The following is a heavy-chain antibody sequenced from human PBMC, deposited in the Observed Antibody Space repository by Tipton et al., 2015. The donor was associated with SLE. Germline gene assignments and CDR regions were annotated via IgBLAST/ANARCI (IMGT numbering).Heavy chain of an antibody. V-gene: IGHV4-39*07. CDR3: ARPGEAYSWDAFDI. J-gene: IGHJ3*02. Sequence: TLSLTCTVSGGSVSSSSKYWAWIRQPPGKGLEWIGSIYYTGTTTYYNSFLKSRVTMSVDTSKNQFSLRLSSVTAADTAVYYCARPGEAYSWDAFDIWGQGTMVTVSS. CDR2: IYYTGTTT. D-gene: IGHD2-21*01. CDR1: GGSVSSSSKY.